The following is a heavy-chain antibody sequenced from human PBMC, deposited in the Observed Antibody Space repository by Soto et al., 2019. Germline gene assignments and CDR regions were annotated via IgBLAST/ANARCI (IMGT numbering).Heavy chain of an antibody. CDR2: ISGSGGTT. J-gene: IGHJ6*02. Sequence: EVQLLESGGGLVHPGGSLRLSCAASGFSFGSNAMSWVRQAPGKGLEWVSGISGSGGTTNYVDSLKGRFTISRDNSKNTLYLQMSSLRAEDTAVYYCARGKGYSRVDYGMDVWGQGTTVTVSS. CDR3: ARGKGYSRVDYGMDV. V-gene: IGHV3-23*01. CDR1: GFSFGSNA. D-gene: IGHD4-4*01.